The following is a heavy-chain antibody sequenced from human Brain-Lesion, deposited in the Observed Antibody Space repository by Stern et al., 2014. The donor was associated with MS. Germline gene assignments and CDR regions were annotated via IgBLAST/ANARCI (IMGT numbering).Heavy chain of an antibody. V-gene: IGHV4-61*02. J-gene: IGHJ4*02. CDR2: IYSSGSI. CDR1: GGSISSGSYY. D-gene: IGHD5-18*01. Sequence: VHLVESGPGLVKPSQTLSLTCTVSGGSISSGSYYWNWIRQPAGKGLEWIGRIYSSGSINYNPSLKSRSTISGDTSKTQFPLKVISVTAADTAVYYCARETGGYTYGDTDFFDFWGQGALVTVSS. CDR3: ARETGGYTYGDTDFFDF.